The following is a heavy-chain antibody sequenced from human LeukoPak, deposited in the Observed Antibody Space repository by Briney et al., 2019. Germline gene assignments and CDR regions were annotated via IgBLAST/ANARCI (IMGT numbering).Heavy chain of an antibody. CDR2: IFPSGDEI. Sequence: GGSLRLSCAASGFTFSTFAMIWVRQPPGKGLEWVSSIFPSGDEIHYADSVRGRFTISRDNSKSTLSLQMNSLRAEDTAVYYCARMGGSSWRHYFDYWGQGTLVTVSS. D-gene: IGHD6-13*01. J-gene: IGHJ4*02. CDR1: GFTFSTFA. V-gene: IGHV3-23*01. CDR3: ARMGGSSWRHYFDY.